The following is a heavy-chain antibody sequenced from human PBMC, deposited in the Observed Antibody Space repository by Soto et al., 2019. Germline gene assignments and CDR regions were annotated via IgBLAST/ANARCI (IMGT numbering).Heavy chain of an antibody. CDR3: AKGLSLEWLSDY. Sequence: GGSLRLSCAASGFTFSSYAMSWVRQAPGKGLEWVSGISGSGGSTYYADSVKGRFTISRDNSKNTLYVQMNSLRAEDTAVYYCAKGLSLEWLSDYWGQGTLVTVSS. D-gene: IGHD3-3*01. CDR1: GFTFSSYA. J-gene: IGHJ4*02. V-gene: IGHV3-23*01. CDR2: ISGSGGST.